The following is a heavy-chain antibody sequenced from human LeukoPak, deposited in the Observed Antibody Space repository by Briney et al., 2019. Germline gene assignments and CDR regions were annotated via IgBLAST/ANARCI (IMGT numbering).Heavy chain of an antibody. CDR1: GGSISSSNW. CDR2: IYHSGST. V-gene: IGHV4-4*02. CDR3: ARGLVGGGYASYNWFDP. Sequence: KPSETLSLTCAVSGGSISSSNWWSWVRQPPGKGLEWIGEIYHSGSTNYNPSLESRVTISVDKSKNQFSLKLSSVTAADTAVYYCARGLVGGGYASYNWFDPWGQGTLVTVSS. D-gene: IGHD5-12*01. J-gene: IGHJ5*02.